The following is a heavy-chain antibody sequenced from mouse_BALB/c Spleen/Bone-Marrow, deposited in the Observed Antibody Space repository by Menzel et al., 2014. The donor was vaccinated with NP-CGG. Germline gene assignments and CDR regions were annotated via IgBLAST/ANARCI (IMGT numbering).Heavy chain of an antibody. Sequence: QVQLKESGAELVRPGTSVKVSCKASGYAFTNYLIEWVKQRPGQGLEWIGVINPGSGGTNYNEKFKGKATLTADKSSSTAYMQLSSLTSDDSAVYFCARGGDYGFMDFWGQGPSVSVSS. CDR1: GYAFTNYL. D-gene: IGHD1-2*01. V-gene: IGHV1-54*01. J-gene: IGHJ4*01. CDR3: ARGGDYGFMDF. CDR2: INPGSGGT.